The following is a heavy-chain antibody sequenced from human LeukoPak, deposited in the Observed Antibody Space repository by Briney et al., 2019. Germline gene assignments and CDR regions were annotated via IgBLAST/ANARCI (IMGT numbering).Heavy chain of an antibody. D-gene: IGHD2-2*02. Sequence: ASVKVSCKVSGYTLTELSMHWVRQAPGKGLEWMGGFDPEDGETIYAQKFQGRVTMTEDTSTDTAYMELSSLRSEDTAVYYCATRRPPTSIVVVPAAIGWFDPWGQETLVTVSS. CDR2: FDPEDGET. J-gene: IGHJ5*02. V-gene: IGHV1-24*01. CDR1: GYTLTELS. CDR3: ATRRPPTSIVVVPAAIGWFDP.